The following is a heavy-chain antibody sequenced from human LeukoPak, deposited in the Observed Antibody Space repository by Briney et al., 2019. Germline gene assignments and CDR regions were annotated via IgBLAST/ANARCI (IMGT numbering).Heavy chain of an antibody. CDR1: GGSISSGSYY. CDR3: ASSYDSSGYYFGVGAFDI. D-gene: IGHD3-22*01. Sequence: SQTLSLTCTVSGGSISSGSYYWSWIRQPAGKGLEWIGRIYTSGSTNYNPSLKSRVTISVDTSKNQFSLKLSSVTAADTAVYYCASSYDSSGYYFGVGAFDIWGQGTMVTVSS. J-gene: IGHJ3*02. V-gene: IGHV4-61*02. CDR2: IYTSGST.